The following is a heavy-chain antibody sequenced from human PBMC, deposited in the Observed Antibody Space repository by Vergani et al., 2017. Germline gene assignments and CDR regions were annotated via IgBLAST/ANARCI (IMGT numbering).Heavy chain of an antibody. Sequence: VKLEESGGGVVQPGRSLRLSCAASGFTFSSYTMNWVRQAPGKGLEWVSSISSRSSYIFYADSVKGRFTISRDNAWNSLYLQMNSLRAEDTALYYCARDLEPTGSYGMDVWGQGTTVTVSS. CDR2: ISSRSSYI. CDR1: GFTFSSYT. J-gene: IGHJ6*02. CDR3: ARDLEPTGSYGMDV. V-gene: IGHV3-21*01. D-gene: IGHD4-11*01.